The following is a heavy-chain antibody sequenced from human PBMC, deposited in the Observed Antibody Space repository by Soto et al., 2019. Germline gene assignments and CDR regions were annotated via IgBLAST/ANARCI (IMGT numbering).Heavy chain of an antibody. CDR1: GFSLSTYGMC. CDR3: ARIFRHGGSGVQFDY. V-gene: IGHV2-70*17. J-gene: IGHJ4*02. D-gene: IGHD2-15*01. Sequence: SGPTLVNPTQTLTLTCTFSGFSLSTYGMCVSWVRQPPGRALEWLARIDWDDDKFYKTPLRNRLTISKDTSKNQVVLTMTNMDPVDTATYYCARIFRHGGSGVQFDYWGQGTLVTVSS. CDR2: IDWDDDK.